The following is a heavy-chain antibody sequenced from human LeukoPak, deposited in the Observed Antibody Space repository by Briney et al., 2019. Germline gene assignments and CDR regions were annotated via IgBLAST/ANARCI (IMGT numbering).Heavy chain of an antibody. CDR1: GFTFSSYE. CDR2: ISSSGSTI. V-gene: IGHV3-48*03. Sequence: GGSLRLSCAASGFTFSSYEMNWVRQAPGKGLEWVSYISSSGSTIYYADSVQGRFTISRDNAKNSLYLQMSSLRAEDTAVYCCARNDYIFDYWGQGTLVTVSS. CDR3: ARNDYIFDY. D-gene: IGHD3-16*01. J-gene: IGHJ4*02.